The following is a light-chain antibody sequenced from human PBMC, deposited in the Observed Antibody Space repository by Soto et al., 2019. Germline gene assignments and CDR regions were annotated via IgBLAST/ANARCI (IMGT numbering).Light chain of an antibody. CDR2: GAS. CDR1: QSIINW. V-gene: IGKV1-5*01. J-gene: IGKJ1*01. Sequence: DVQMTQSPSTLSSSVGGLFTITCRASQSIINWLAWYQQKPGKAPKLLIYGASSLESGVPSRFSGSGSGADFTLTISSLQPEDSATYYCQQAHSFPTFGQGTKVDIK. CDR3: QQAHSFPT.